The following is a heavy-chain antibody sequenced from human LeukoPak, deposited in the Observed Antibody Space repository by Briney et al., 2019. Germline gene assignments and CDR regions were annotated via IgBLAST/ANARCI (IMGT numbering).Heavy chain of an antibody. CDR3: ARDVWASTYYYDSSGPVDY. Sequence: PGGSLRLSCAASGFTFSSYSMNWVRQAPGKGLEWVSSIRSSSSYIYYADSVKGRFTISRDNAKNSLYLQMNSLRAEDTAVYYCARDVWASTYYYDSSGPVDYWGQGTLVTVSS. CDR2: IRSSSSYI. D-gene: IGHD3-22*01. CDR1: GFTFSSYS. V-gene: IGHV3-21*01. J-gene: IGHJ4*02.